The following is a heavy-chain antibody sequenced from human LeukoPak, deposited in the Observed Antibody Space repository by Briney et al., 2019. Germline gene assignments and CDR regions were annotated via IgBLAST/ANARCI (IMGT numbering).Heavy chain of an antibody. CDR2: ISWNSGSI. D-gene: IGHD2-8*01. J-gene: IGHJ5*01. CDR1: GFIFDDFG. V-gene: IGHV3-9*01. CDR3: ARDVNGYASAWYEF. Sequence: PGRSLRLSCAASGFIFDDFGMHWVRQAPGRGVEWVSGISWNSGSIGYGDSVKGRFTISRDNANNSLYLQLHSVRPEDTALYYCARDVNGYASAWYEFWGQGTLDAVSS.